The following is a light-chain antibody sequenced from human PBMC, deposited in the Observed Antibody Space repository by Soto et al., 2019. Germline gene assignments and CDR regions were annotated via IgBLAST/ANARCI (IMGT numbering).Light chain of an antibody. CDR1: QSVSSTY. CDR2: GAS. CDR3: QHYGSSPPWT. V-gene: IGKV3-20*01. J-gene: IGKJ1*01. Sequence: EIVLTQSPGTLSLSPGERATLSCRASQSVSSTYLAWHQQKPGQAPRLLIFGASNRATGIPDRFSGSGSGTDFTLTISSLEPEDFALYYCQHYGSSPPWTFGQGTKVEVK.